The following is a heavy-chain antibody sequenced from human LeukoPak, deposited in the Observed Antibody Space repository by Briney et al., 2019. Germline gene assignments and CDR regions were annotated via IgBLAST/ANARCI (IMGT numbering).Heavy chain of an antibody. Sequence: SETLSLTXTVSDGSISSYYWSWIRQPPGKGLEWIGYIYYSGSTNYNPSLKSRVTISVDTSKNQFSLKLSSVTAADTAVYYCATYPYYYDSSGYFSGGRDYWGQGTLVTVSS. J-gene: IGHJ4*02. CDR3: ATYPYYYDSSGYFSGGRDY. CDR1: DGSISSYY. V-gene: IGHV4-59*01. D-gene: IGHD3-22*01. CDR2: IYYSGST.